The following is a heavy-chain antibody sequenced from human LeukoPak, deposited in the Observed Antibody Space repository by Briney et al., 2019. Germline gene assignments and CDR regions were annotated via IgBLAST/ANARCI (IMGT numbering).Heavy chain of an antibody. Sequence: WASVKVSCKASGYTFTSYDINWVRQATGQGLEWMGWMNPNSGNTGYAQKFQGRVTMTRNTSISTAYMELSSLRSEDTAVYYCARVGHYYDAPAGWGQGTLVTVSS. J-gene: IGHJ4*02. CDR3: ARVGHYYDAPAG. CDR1: GYTFTSYD. D-gene: IGHD3-22*01. V-gene: IGHV1-8*01. CDR2: MNPNSGNT.